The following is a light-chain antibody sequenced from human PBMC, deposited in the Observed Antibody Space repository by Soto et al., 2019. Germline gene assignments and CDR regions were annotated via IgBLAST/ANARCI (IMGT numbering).Light chain of an antibody. CDR2: GAS. Sequence: EIVLTQSPGTLSLSPGERATLSCRASQSVSSSYLAWYQQKPGQAPRLLIYGASSRATGIPDRFSGSGSGTDFTLTISRLEPEDFAVYYCQKYGSSPRTFGKGSKVDIK. CDR3: QKYGSSPRT. V-gene: IGKV3-20*01. CDR1: QSVSSSY. J-gene: IGKJ1*01.